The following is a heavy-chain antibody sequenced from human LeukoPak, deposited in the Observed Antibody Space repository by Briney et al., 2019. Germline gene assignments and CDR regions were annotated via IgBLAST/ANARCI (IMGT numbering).Heavy chain of an antibody. V-gene: IGHV1-2*02. Sequence: GASVKVSCKASGYTFTGYYMHWVRQAPGQGLEWMGWINPNSGGTNYARKFQGRVTMTRDTSISTAYMELSRLRSDDTAVYYCARDGYCSSTSCYAYYDYWGQGTLVTVSS. CDR2: INPNSGGT. CDR3: ARDGYCSSTSCYAYYDY. J-gene: IGHJ4*02. D-gene: IGHD2-2*03. CDR1: GYTFTGYY.